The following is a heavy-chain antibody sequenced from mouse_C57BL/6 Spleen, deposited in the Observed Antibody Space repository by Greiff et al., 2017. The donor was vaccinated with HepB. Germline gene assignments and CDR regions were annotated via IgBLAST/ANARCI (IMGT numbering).Heavy chain of an antibody. CDR1: GYSITSGYY. Sequence: EVKLQESGPGLVKPSQSLSLTCSVTGYSITSGYYWNWIRQFPGNKLEWMGYISYDGSNNYNPSLKNRISITRDTSKNQFFLKLNSVTTEDTATYYCARDGLGAFAYWGQGTLVTVSA. V-gene: IGHV3-6*01. J-gene: IGHJ3*01. CDR3: ARDGLGAFAY. D-gene: IGHD4-1*01. CDR2: ISYDGSN.